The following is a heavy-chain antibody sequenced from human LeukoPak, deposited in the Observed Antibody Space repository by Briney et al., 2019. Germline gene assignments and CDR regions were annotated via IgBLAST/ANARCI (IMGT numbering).Heavy chain of an antibody. CDR3: ARGYVIPGCGELSYFDF. V-gene: IGHV3-48*03. J-gene: IGHJ4*02. Sequence: GGSLRLSCSASGFTFRSYEMNCVPATTGGGVECGSYITSSGSTLYYADPVKGRFTISRDDAKNSLYLQMNSRRAEDTAVYYCARGYVIPGCGELSYFDFWGQGTLVTVSS. D-gene: IGHD3-10*01. CDR2: ITSSGSTL. CDR1: GFTFRSYE.